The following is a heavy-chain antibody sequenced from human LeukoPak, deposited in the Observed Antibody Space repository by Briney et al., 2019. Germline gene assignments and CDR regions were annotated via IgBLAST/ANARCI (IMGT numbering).Heavy chain of an antibody. CDR2: ITPSGGT. CDR1: GYTFTGYA. D-gene: IGHD5-24*01. CDR3: ARDRYGDGFAHFDY. V-gene: IGHV1-2*06. Sequence: ASVKVSCKASGYTFTGYAMHWVRQAPGQELEWMGRITPSGGTNYPQKSQGRVALTRDTSITTAYMDLSWLTSDDTAVYYCARDRYGDGFAHFDYWGQGALVTVSS. J-gene: IGHJ4*02.